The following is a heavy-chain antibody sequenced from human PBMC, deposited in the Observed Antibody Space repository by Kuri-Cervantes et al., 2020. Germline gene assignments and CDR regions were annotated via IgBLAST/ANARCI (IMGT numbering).Heavy chain of an antibody. J-gene: IGHJ6*02. Sequence: GGSLRLSCAASGFTFSSYWMSWVRQAPGKGLEWVANIKQDGSEKYYVDSVKGRFTISRDNAKNSLYLQMNSLRAEDTALYYCAKDNSSSWYVVYYGMDVWGQGTTVTVSS. CDR1: GFTFSSYW. D-gene: IGHD6-13*01. CDR3: AKDNSSSWYVVYYGMDV. V-gene: IGHV3-7*03. CDR2: IKQDGSEK.